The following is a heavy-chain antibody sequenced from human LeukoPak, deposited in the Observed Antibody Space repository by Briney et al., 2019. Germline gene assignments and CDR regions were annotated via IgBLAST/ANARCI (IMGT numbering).Heavy chain of an antibody. CDR3: ATDRGYAMDV. Sequence: GGPLRLSCAASGFTITNYWLHWVRQAPGKGLVWVSHINGDGGSTTYADSVKGRFSISRDNAKNTLYLQMNSLRAEDTAVYYCATDRGYAMDVWGRGTTVTVSS. V-gene: IGHV3-74*01. CDR1: GFTITNYW. CDR2: INGDGGST. J-gene: IGHJ6*02.